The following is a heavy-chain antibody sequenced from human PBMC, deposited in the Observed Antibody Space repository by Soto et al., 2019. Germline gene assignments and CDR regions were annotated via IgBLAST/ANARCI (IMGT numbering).Heavy chain of an antibody. Sequence: QMQLVQSGPEVKKPGTSVKVSCRASGFTFTSFAMQWVRQARGQRLEWIGWILVGSGNANYAQKFQERLSITRDMSTSTAYMELSNLRSEDAAVYFCAADLSCSGGSCYSSSTFDVWGQGTMVTVSS. CDR3: AADLSCSGGSCYSSSTFDV. CDR1: GFTFTSFA. D-gene: IGHD2-15*01. J-gene: IGHJ3*01. CDR2: ILVGSGNA. V-gene: IGHV1-58*02.